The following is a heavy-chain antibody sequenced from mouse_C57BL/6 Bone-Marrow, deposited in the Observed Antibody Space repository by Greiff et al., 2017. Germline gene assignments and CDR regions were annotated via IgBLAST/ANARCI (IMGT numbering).Heavy chain of an antibody. D-gene: IGHD1-1*01. CDR3: AKQCLLLRSPPAWFAY. J-gene: IGHJ3*01. CDR2: ISSGGSYT. Sequence: DVQLVESGGDLVKPGGSLKLSCAASGFTFSSYGMSWVRQTPDKRLEWVANISSGGSYTYYPDSVKGRFTISRDNAKNTLYLQMSSLFTEYTAMYYCAKQCLLLRSPPAWFAYWGQGTLVTVSA. CDR1: GFTFSSYG. V-gene: IGHV5-6*01.